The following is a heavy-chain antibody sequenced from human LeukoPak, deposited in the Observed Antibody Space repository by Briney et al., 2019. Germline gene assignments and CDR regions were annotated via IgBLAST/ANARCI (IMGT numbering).Heavy chain of an antibody. D-gene: IGHD2-2*01. CDR3: ASIVVARVNWFDP. Sequence: SETLSLTCTVSGSSISGYYWNWIRQPAGKGLEWIGRLHPSGATNYNPSLKSRITMSLDTSKNQFSLKLNSVTAADTAVYYCASIVVARVNWFDPWGQGTLVTVSS. J-gene: IGHJ5*02. CDR1: GSSISGYY. CDR2: LHPSGAT. V-gene: IGHV4-4*07.